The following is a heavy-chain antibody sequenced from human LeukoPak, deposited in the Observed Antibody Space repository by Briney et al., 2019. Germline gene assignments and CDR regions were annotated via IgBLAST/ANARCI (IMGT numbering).Heavy chain of an antibody. J-gene: IGHJ6*02. CDR1: GFTFSSYW. Sequence: GGSLRLSCAASGFTFSSYWMSWVRQAPGKGLEWVANIKQDGSEKYYVDSVKGRFTISRDNAKNSLYLQMNGLRAEDTALYYCGKDVTKGGSWYYGMDVWGQGTTVTVFS. D-gene: IGHD3-3*01. V-gene: IGHV3-7*03. CDR3: GKDVTKGGSWYYGMDV. CDR2: IKQDGSEK.